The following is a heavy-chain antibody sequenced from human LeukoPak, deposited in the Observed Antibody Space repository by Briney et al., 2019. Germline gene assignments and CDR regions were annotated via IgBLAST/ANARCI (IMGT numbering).Heavy chain of an antibody. CDR3: ARGPSVGATNLNWFDP. Sequence: PSETLSLTCAVYGGSFNGYYWSWIRQPPGKGLEWIGELNHSGSNNYNPSLKSRVTISVDTSKNQFSLKLSSVTAADTAVYYCARGPSVGATNLNWFDPWGQGTLVTVSS. J-gene: IGHJ5*02. CDR2: LNHSGSN. D-gene: IGHD1-26*01. CDR1: GGSFNGYY. V-gene: IGHV4-34*01.